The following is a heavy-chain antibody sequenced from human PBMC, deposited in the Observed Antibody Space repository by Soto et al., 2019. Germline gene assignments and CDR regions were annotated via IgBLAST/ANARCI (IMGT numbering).Heavy chain of an antibody. J-gene: IGHJ6*03. CDR2: IDKVGTDS. Sequence: EVPLVESGGGLVQPGGSLRLSCAASEFTFSGRSVHWVRQAPGKGLVWVSGIDKVGTDSTYADSVKGRFTSSRDNAKSTVYLQMNSLRVEDTAVYYCARGWFGPDVWGKGTTVTVSS. V-gene: IGHV3-74*01. CDR3: ARGWFGPDV. D-gene: IGHD3-10*01. CDR1: EFTFSGRS.